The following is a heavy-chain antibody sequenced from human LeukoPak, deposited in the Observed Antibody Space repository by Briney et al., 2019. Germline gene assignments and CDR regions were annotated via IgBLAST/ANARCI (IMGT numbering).Heavy chain of an antibody. CDR3: ARRAGAYSHPYDY. Sequence: TSETLSLTCAVYGGSFSGYYWSWIRQPPGKGLEWIGEINHSGSTNYNPSLKSRVTISVDTSKNQFSLKLSSVTAADTAVYYCARRAGAYSHPYDYWGQGTLVTVSS. D-gene: IGHD4/OR15-4a*01. CDR1: GGSFSGYY. CDR2: INHSGST. V-gene: IGHV4-34*01. J-gene: IGHJ4*02.